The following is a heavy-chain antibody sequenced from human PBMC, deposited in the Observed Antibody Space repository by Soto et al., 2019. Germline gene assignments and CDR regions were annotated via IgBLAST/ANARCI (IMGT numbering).Heavy chain of an antibody. V-gene: IGHV1-18*04. J-gene: IGHJ6*02. CDR2: ISAYNGDT. Sequence: ASVKVSCKASGYTFTNYGINWVRQAPGQGLQWMGWISAYNGDTNYVQRFQGRVLMTTDKSTNTAYMELRSLRSDDTAVYYCAIGVADDFWKSHSPNYYYGLDVSGQRTTVAVSS. CDR3: AIGVADDFWKSHSPNYYYGLDV. CDR1: GYTFTNYG. D-gene: IGHD3-3*01.